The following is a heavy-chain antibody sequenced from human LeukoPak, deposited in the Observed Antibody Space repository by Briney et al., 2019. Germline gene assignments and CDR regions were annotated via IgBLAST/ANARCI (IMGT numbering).Heavy chain of an antibody. CDR3: ARDMSSSSAVWFDP. Sequence: SQTLSLTCAVSGGSISSGGYSWSWIRQPPGTGLEWIGYIYHSGSTYYNPSLKSRVTISVDRSKNQFSLKLSSVTAADTAVYYCARDMSSSSAVWFDPWGQGTLVTVSS. D-gene: IGHD6-6*01. V-gene: IGHV4-30-2*01. CDR1: GGSISSGGYS. CDR2: IYHSGST. J-gene: IGHJ5*02.